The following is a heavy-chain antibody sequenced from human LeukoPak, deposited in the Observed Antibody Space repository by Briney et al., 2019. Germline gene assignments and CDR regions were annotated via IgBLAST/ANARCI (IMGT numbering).Heavy chain of an antibody. CDR1: GFTFSSYE. CDR2: ISSSGSTI. J-gene: IGHJ6*02. V-gene: IGHV3-48*03. Sequence: GGSLRLSCAASGFTFSSYEMNWVRQAPGKGLEWVSYISSSGSTIYYADSVKGRFTISRDNAKNSLYLQMNSLRAEDTAVYYCASTTGRYFDWLSPPPKNYYYYGMDVWGQGTTVTVSS. CDR3: ASTTGRYFDWLSPPPKNYYYYGMDV. D-gene: IGHD3-9*01.